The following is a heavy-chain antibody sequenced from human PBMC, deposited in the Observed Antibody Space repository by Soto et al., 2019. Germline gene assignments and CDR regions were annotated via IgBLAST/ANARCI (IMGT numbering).Heavy chain of an antibody. CDR3: AKSSIVVVTAITAFDI. CDR1: GFTFSSYA. V-gene: IGHV3-23*01. Sequence: HPGGSLRLSCAASGFTFSSYAMSWVRQAPGKGLEWVSAISGSGGSTYYADSVKGRFTISRDNSKNTLYLQMNSLRAEDTAVYYCAKSSIVVVTAITAFDIWGQGTMVTVSS. D-gene: IGHD2-21*02. CDR2: ISGSGGST. J-gene: IGHJ3*02.